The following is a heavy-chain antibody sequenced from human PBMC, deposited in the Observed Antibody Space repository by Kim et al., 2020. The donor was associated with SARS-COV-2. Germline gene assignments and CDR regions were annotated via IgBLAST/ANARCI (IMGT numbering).Heavy chain of an antibody. CDR3: ARAGYSNYDVHY. V-gene: IGHV1-2*02. D-gene: IGHD4-4*01. Sequence: NYAQKFQGRVTMTRDTSISTAYMELSRLRSDDTAVYYCARAGYSNYDVHYWGQGTLVTVSS. J-gene: IGHJ4*02.